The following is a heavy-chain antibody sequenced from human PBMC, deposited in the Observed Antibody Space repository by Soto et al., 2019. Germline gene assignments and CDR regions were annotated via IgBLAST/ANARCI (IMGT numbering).Heavy chain of an antibody. CDR2: ISSSSSTI. Sequence: GGSLRLSCAASGFTFSSYSMNWVRQAPGKGLEWVSYISSSSSTIYYADSVKGRFTISRDNAKNSLYLQMNSLRAEDTAVYYCAREIYNWNDVPDAFDIWGQGTMVTVSS. V-gene: IGHV3-48*01. CDR3: AREIYNWNDVPDAFDI. CDR1: GFTFSSYS. J-gene: IGHJ3*02. D-gene: IGHD1-20*01.